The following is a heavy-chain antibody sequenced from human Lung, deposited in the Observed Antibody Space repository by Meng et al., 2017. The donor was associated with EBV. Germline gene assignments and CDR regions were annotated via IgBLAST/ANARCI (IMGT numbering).Heavy chain of an antibody. J-gene: IGHJ4*02. V-gene: IGHV4-34*01. CDR3: AREVGGSYYPNY. D-gene: IGHD1-26*01. Sequence: QVPLQQWGAGTLKPSGTLSLTCAVYGGSFSGFYWSWIRKPPGKGLEWIGEINHSGSTNYNPSLKSRLTISVDTSKNQFSLKLSSVTAADTAVYFCAREVGGSYYPNYWGQGTLVTVSS. CDR1: GGSFSGFY. CDR2: INHSGST.